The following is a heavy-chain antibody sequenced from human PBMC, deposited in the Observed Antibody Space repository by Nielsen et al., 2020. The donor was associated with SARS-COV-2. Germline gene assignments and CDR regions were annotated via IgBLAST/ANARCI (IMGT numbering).Heavy chain of an antibody. CDR2: ISWNSGSI. V-gene: IGHV3-9*01. Sequence: SLKISCAASGFTFDDYAMHWVRQAPGKGLEWASGISWNSGSIGYADSVKGRFTISRDNAKNSLYLQMNSLRAEDTALYYCAKASSGSFDYWGQGTLVTVSS. J-gene: IGHJ4*02. CDR1: GFTFDDYA. CDR3: AKASSGSFDY. D-gene: IGHD6-19*01.